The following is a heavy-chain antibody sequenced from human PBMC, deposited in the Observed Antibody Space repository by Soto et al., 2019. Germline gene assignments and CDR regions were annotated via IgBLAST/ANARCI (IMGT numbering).Heavy chain of an antibody. CDR1: GGSISSSSYY. V-gene: IGHV4-39*01. CDR3: ARTGVPGSYYYYYGMDV. J-gene: IGHJ6*02. Sequence: SETLSLTCTVSGGSISSSSYYWGWIRQPPGKGLEWIGSIYYSGSTYYNPSLKSRFTISVDTSKNQFSLKLSSVTAADTAVYYCARTGVPGSYYYYYGMDVWGQGTTVTVSS. D-gene: IGHD1-26*01. CDR2: IYYSGST.